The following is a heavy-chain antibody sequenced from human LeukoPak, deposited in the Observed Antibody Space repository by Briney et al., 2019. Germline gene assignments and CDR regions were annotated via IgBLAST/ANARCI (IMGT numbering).Heavy chain of an antibody. V-gene: IGHV1-2*02. J-gene: IGHJ6*02. Sequence: ASVKVSCKASGYTFTGYYMHWVRQAPGQGLEWMGWINPNSGGTNYAQKFQGRVTMTRDTSISTAYMELSRPRSDDTAVYYCARNPIAVAGTAGYYGMDVWGQGTTVTVSS. CDR3: ARNPIAVAGTAGYYGMDV. D-gene: IGHD6-19*01. CDR2: INPNSGGT. CDR1: GYTFTGYY.